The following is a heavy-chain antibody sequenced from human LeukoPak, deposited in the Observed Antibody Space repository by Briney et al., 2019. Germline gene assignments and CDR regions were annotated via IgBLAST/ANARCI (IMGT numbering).Heavy chain of an antibody. Sequence: PGGSLRLSCAASGFIFSSYWMHWVRQAPGKGLVWVSRIRADGKDTDYADSVKGRFTISRDNSKNTMYLQMNSLRADGTAVYYCARESVVRGVINGMDVWGQGTTVTVSS. V-gene: IGHV3-74*01. J-gene: IGHJ6*02. CDR1: GFIFSSYW. D-gene: IGHD3-10*01. CDR2: IRADGKDT. CDR3: ARESVVRGVINGMDV.